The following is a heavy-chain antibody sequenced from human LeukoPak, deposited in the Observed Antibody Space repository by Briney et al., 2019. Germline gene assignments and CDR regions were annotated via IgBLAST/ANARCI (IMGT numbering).Heavy chain of an antibody. V-gene: IGHV3-64*01. CDR1: GFPFSRYA. D-gene: IGHD6-13*01. CDR3: ARRGRIAAAATALPYYGMDV. Sequence: GGSLRLSCAASGFPFSRYAMHWVRQAPGKGLEYVSAISSNGGSTYYANSVKGRFTISRDNSKNTLYLQMGSLRAEDMAVYYCARRGRIAAAATALPYYGMDVWGQGTTVTVSS. J-gene: IGHJ6*02. CDR2: ISSNGGST.